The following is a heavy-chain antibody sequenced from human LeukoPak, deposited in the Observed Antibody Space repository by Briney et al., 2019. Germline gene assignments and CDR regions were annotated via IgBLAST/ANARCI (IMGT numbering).Heavy chain of an antibody. D-gene: IGHD3-10*01. J-gene: IGHJ4*02. CDR1: GYTFTSYG. CDR2: ISAYNGNT. V-gene: IGHV1-18*01. Sequence: ASVKVSCKASGYTFTSYGISWVRQAPGQGLEWMGWISAYNGNTNYAQKLQGRVTMTTDTSTSTAYMELRSRRSDDTAVYYCARVAMVRGVISPYYFDYWGQGTLVTVSS. CDR3: ARVAMVRGVISPYYFDY.